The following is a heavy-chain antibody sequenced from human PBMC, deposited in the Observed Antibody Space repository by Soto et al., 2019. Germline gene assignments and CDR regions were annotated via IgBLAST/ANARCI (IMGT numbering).Heavy chain of an antibody. CDR2: IWYHGGNE. D-gene: IGHD2-8*01. CDR3: ARRGCVKGVCYNSYDM. CDR1: GFTFSDFG. V-gene: IGHV3-33*03. J-gene: IGHJ3*02. Sequence: QVQLVESGGGVVQPGRSLRLSCAVSGFTFSDFGMHWVRQAPGKGLEWVALIWYHGGNEEYADSVKGRFSISRDNSKNTLYLQMDSLRDEDTAVYYCARRGCVKGVCYNSYDMWGQGTMVTVSS.